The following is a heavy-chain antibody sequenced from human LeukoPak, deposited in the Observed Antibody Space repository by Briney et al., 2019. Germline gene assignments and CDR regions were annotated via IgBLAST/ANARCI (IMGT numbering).Heavy chain of an antibody. J-gene: IGHJ4*02. CDR1: GFTVSSNY. Sequence: SGGSLRLSCAASGFTVSSNYMRWVRQAPGKGLEWVSVIYSGGSKYYADTVKGRFTISRDNSKHALYLQMNSLRAEDTAVYYCASGGDYYDSSGKGDYWGQGTLVTVSS. CDR2: IYSGGSK. D-gene: IGHD3-22*01. V-gene: IGHV3-53*01. CDR3: ASGGDYYDSSGKGDY.